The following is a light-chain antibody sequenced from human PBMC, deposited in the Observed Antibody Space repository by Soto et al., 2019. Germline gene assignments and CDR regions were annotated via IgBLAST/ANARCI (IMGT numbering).Light chain of an antibody. CDR3: QQANSFPYT. V-gene: IGKV1D-12*01. Sequence: DIQMTQSPSSVSASVGDRVTITCRASQAISNWLGWYQQKPGKAPKLLIYAASSLQSGVPSRFSGSGSGTDFTPTISSLQPEDFATYYCQQANSFPYTFGQGTKLEIK. CDR2: AAS. CDR1: QAISNW. J-gene: IGKJ2*01.